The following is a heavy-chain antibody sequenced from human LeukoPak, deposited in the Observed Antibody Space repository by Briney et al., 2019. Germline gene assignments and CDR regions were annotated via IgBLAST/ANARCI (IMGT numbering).Heavy chain of an antibody. CDR3: ARNRIQRGWFDP. CDR2: IYHSGST. J-gene: IGHJ5*02. V-gene: IGHV4-30-2*01. CDR1: GGSISSGGYS. D-gene: IGHD1-1*01. Sequence: SETLSLTCAVSGGSISSGGYSWSWIRQPPGKGLEWIGYIYHSGSTYYNPSLKSRVTISVDRSKNQFSLKLSSVTAADTAVYYCARNRIQRGWFDPWGQGTLVTVSS.